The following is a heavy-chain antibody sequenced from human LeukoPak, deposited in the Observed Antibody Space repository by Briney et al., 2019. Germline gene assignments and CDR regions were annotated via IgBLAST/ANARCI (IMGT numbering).Heavy chain of an antibody. CDR1: GYTFTSYD. CDR3: ARNYYYGSGSYYSNWFDP. D-gene: IGHD3-10*01. Sequence: GASVKVSCKASGYTFTSYDINWVRQATGQGLEWMGWMNPNSGNTGYAQKFQGRVTMTRNTSISTAYMELSSLRSEDTAVYYCARNYYYGSGSYYSNWFDPWGQGTLVTVSS. V-gene: IGHV1-8*01. J-gene: IGHJ5*02. CDR2: MNPNSGNT.